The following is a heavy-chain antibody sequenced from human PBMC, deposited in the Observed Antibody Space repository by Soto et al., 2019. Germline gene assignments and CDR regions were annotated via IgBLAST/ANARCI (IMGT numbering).Heavy chain of an antibody. CDR2: IRSKAYGGTT. CDR1: GFTFGDYA. D-gene: IGHD3-3*01. J-gene: IGHJ4*02. CDR3: TRDDITIFGVVIIMDY. Sequence: SGGSLRLSCTASGFTFGDYAMSWFRQAPGKGLEWVGFIRSKAYGGTTEYAASVKGRFTISRDDSKSIAYLQMNSLKTEDTAVYYCTRDDITIFGVVIIMDYWGQGTLVTVSS. V-gene: IGHV3-49*03.